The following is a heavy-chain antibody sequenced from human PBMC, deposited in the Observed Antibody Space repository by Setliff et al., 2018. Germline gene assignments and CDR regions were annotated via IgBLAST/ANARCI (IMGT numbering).Heavy chain of an antibody. CDR3: ASVVEDYYDSSGYFLPSYYFDY. D-gene: IGHD3-22*01. J-gene: IGHJ4*02. Sequence: SETLSLTCTVSGGSISSGSYYWSWIRQPAGKGLEWIGHIYTSGSTNYNPSLKSRVTISVDTSKNQFSLKLSSVTAADTAVYYCASVVEDYYDSSGYFLPSYYFDYWGQGTLVTVSS. CDR1: GGSISSGSYY. CDR2: IYTSGST. V-gene: IGHV4-61*09.